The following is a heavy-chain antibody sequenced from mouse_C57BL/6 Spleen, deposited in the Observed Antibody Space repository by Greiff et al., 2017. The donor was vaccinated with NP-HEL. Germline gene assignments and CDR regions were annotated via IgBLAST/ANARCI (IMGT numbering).Heavy chain of an antibody. CDR2: IDPSDSYT. CDR3: ARRLVSHIYDGYY. D-gene: IGHD2-3*01. Sequence: VQLQQPGAELVKPGASVKLSCKASGYTFTSYWMQWVKQRPGQGLEWIGEIDPSDSYTNYNQKFKGKATLTVDTSSSTAYMQLSSLTSEDSAVYYCARRLVSHIYDGYYWGQGTTLTVSS. J-gene: IGHJ2*01. CDR1: GYTFTSYW. V-gene: IGHV1-50*01.